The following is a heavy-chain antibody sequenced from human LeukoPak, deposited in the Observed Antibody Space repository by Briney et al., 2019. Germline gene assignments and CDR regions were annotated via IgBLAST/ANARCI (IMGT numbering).Heavy chain of an antibody. CDR2: ISSGSSHI. CDR3: ARDSAWSFDY. Sequence: GGSLRLSCAASGFSFNTHSMNWVRQSSGKGLEWVSSISSGSSHIHYADSMKGRFTISRDNAKNPLYLQMNSLRAEDTAVYYCARDSAWSFDYWGQGTLVTVSS. D-gene: IGHD2-8*02. V-gene: IGHV3-21*06. J-gene: IGHJ4*02. CDR1: GFSFNTHS.